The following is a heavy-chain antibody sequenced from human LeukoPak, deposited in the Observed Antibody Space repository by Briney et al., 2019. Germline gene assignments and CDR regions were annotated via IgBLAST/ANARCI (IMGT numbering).Heavy chain of an antibody. CDR2: IYDTGTT. J-gene: IGHJ4*02. Sequence: SGTLSLTCTVSSGSISSSAFYWGWIRLPPGKGLEWMAYIYDTGTTVSNPSLKSRVSMSLDRSKNEFSLQLTSVTAADTAVYYCAGIWYSSGYYFDYWGQGTLVTVSP. CDR3: AGIWYSSGYYFDY. V-gene: IGHV4-61*05. CDR1: SGSISSSAFY. D-gene: IGHD6-19*01.